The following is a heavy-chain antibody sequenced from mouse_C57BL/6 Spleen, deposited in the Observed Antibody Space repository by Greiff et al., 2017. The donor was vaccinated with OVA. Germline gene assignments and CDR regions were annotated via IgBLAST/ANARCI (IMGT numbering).Heavy chain of an antibody. J-gene: IGHJ1*03. V-gene: IGHV1-82*01. CDR2: IYPGDGDT. Sequence: VKLQQPGAELVKPGASVKMSCKASGYTFTSYWITWVKQRPGQGLEWIGRIYPGDGDTNYNGKFKGKATLTADKSSSTAYMQLSSLTSEDSAVYFCAREDDGYFDVWGTGTTVTVSS. CDR3: AREDDGYFDV. D-gene: IGHD2-3*01. CDR1: GYTFTSYW.